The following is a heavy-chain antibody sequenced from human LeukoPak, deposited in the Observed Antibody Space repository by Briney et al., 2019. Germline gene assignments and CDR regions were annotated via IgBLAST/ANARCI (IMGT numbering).Heavy chain of an antibody. D-gene: IGHD1-26*01. Sequence: KTGGSLSLSCAASGFTFSGYSVTWVRQAPGKGLEWVSSMSSGSTYIYYADSVRGRFTISRDNAKNSLYLLMNSLRADDTAVYYCARDRPTGASRVFLVQGGQGTLVTVSS. CDR2: MSSGSTYI. V-gene: IGHV3-21*01. CDR3: ARDRPTGASRVFLVQ. CDR1: GFTFSGYS. J-gene: IGHJ4*02.